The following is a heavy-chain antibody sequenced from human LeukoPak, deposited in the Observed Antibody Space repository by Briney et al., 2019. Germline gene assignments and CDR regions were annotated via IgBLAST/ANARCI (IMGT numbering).Heavy chain of an antibody. Sequence: GGSLRLSCAASRFTFSSYAMTWVRQAPGKGLEWVSSISDSGGRTYYADSVKGRFTISRDNSKTTLHLQMNSLRAEDTVVYFCARDYVYAFDYWGQGTLVTVSS. V-gene: IGHV3-23*01. CDR1: RFTFSSYA. J-gene: IGHJ4*02. CDR3: ARDYVYAFDY. D-gene: IGHD2/OR15-2a*01. CDR2: ISDSGGRT.